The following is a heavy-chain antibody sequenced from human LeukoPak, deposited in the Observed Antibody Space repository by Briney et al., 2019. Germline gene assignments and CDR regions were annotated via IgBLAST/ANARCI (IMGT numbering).Heavy chain of an antibody. V-gene: IGHV5-10-1*01. Sequence: GESLKISCQGSGYSFTSYWISWVRQMPGTSLGWMGRIDPSDSYTNYSPSFQGHVTISADKSISTAYLQWSSLKASDTAMYYCARRPNDLYDYGDYLLTDWGQGTLVTVSS. D-gene: IGHD4-17*01. CDR3: ARRPNDLYDYGDYLLTD. CDR1: GYSFTSYW. CDR2: IDPSDSYT. J-gene: IGHJ4*02.